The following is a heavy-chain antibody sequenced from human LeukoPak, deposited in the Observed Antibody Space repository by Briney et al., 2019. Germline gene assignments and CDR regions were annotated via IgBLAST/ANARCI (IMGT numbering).Heavy chain of an antibody. CDR1: GFTFSSYS. J-gene: IGHJ6*03. D-gene: IGHD2-21*02. CDR2: ISSSSSTI. Sequence: GGSLRLSCAASGFTFSSYSMHWVRQAPGKGLEWVSYISSSSSTIYYADSVKGRFTISRDNAKNSLYLQMNSLRAEDTAVYYCARVTDLWPNYYYYMDVWGKGTTVTVSS. CDR3: ARVTDLWPNYYYYMDV. V-gene: IGHV3-48*04.